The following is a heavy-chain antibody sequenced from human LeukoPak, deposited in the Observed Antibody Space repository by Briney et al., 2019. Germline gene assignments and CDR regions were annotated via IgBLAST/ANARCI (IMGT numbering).Heavy chain of an antibody. J-gene: IGHJ4*02. Sequence: SETLSPTCTVSGGSISSYYWSWIRQPAGKGLEWIGRIYTSGSTNYNPSLKSRVTMSVDTSKNQFSLKLSSVTAADTAVYYCARAAYSSGWYPFDYWGQGTLVTVSS. CDR3: ARAAYSSGWYPFDY. CDR1: GGSISSYY. D-gene: IGHD6-19*01. V-gene: IGHV4-4*07. CDR2: IYTSGST.